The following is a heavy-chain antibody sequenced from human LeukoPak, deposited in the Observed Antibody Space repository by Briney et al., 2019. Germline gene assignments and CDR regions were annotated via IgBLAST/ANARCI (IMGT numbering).Heavy chain of an antibody. CDR1: GGHIDSFF. Sequence: SETLSLTCTVSGGHIDSFFWNWIRQPPGKGLEWIGYIDNSGSTKYSPSLKSRITMSRDTCKKQFSLKLTSVTAADTAMYYCASGAGWLIDYWGQGTLVSVSS. CDR3: ASGAGWLIDY. CDR2: IDNSGST. J-gene: IGHJ4*02. D-gene: IGHD6-19*01. V-gene: IGHV4-4*08.